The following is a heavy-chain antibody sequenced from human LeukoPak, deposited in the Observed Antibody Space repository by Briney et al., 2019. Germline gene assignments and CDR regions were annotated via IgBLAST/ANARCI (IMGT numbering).Heavy chain of an antibody. CDR2: ISSSSSYI. Sequence: GGSLRLSCAASGFTFSSYSMNWVRQAPGKGLEWVSSISSSSSYIYYADSVKGRFTISRDNAKNSLYLQMNSLRAEDTAVYYCARDHILADVAFDYWGQGTLVTVSS. D-gene: IGHD6-13*01. CDR3: ARDHILADVAFDY. CDR1: GFTFSSYS. V-gene: IGHV3-21*01. J-gene: IGHJ4*02.